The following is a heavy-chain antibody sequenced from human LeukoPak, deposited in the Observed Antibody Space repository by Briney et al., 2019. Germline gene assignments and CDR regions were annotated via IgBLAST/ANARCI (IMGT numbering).Heavy chain of an antibody. Sequence: VASVKVSCKASGYTFTSYYMHRVRQAPGQGLEWMGIINPSGGSTSHAQKFQGRVTMTRDTSTSTVYMELSSLRSEDTAVYYCARLYYYGSGSYYNYNWFDPWGQGTLVTVSS. D-gene: IGHD3-10*01. CDR2: INPSGGST. CDR1: GYTFTSYY. V-gene: IGHV1-46*01. J-gene: IGHJ5*02. CDR3: ARLYYYGSGSYYNYNWFDP.